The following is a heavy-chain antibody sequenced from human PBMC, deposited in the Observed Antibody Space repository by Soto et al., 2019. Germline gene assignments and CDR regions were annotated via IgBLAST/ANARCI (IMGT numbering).Heavy chain of an antibody. J-gene: IGHJ4*02. Sequence: QVQLVQSGAEVKKPGSSVKVSCKASGGTFSSYTISWVRQAPGQGLEWMGRIIPILGIANYAQKFQGRVTITADKSTSTAYMELSSLRSEDTAVYYCARDRHSSSSPIDYWGQGTLVTVSS. D-gene: IGHD6-6*01. CDR3: ARDRHSSSSPIDY. CDR2: IIPILGIA. V-gene: IGHV1-69*08. CDR1: GGTFSSYT.